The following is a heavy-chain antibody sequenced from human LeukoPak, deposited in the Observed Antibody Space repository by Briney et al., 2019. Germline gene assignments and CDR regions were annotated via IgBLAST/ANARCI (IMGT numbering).Heavy chain of an antibody. J-gene: IGHJ5*02. Sequence: ASVKVSCKASGYTFTGYYMHWVRQAPGQGLEWMGWINPNSGGTNYAQKFQGRVTITADKSTSTAYMELSSLRSEDTAVYYCARGSPGYSYGQRHFDPWGQGTLVTVSS. CDR2: INPNSGGT. V-gene: IGHV1-2*02. CDR1: GYTFTGYY. D-gene: IGHD5-18*01. CDR3: ARGSPGYSYGQRHFDP.